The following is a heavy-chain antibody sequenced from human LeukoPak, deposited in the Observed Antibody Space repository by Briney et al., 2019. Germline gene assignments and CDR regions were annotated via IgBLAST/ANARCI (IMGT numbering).Heavy chain of an antibody. CDR1: GYTFTSYD. V-gene: IGHV1-8*01. D-gene: IGHD2-2*01. J-gene: IGHJ5*02. CDR2: MNPNSGNT. Sequence: ASVKVSCKASGYTFTSYDINWVRQATGQGLEWMGWMNPNSGNTGYAQKFQGRVTMTRNTSISTAYMELSRLRSDDTAVYYCARGLRNCSSTSCYGANWFDPWGQGTLVTVSS. CDR3: ARGLRNCSSTSCYGANWFDP.